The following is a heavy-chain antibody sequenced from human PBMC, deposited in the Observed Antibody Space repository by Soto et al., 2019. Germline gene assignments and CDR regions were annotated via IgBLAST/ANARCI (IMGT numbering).Heavy chain of an antibody. D-gene: IGHD3-10*01. J-gene: IGHJ4*02. V-gene: IGHV3-23*01. CDR3: AKGAYGSGTYDC. CDR1: GFTFSNYA. Sequence: EVQLLEYGGGLVQPGGSLRLSCAASGFTFSNYAMTWVRQSPGKGLEWVSHISASGGSISYADSVKGRFTIPRDNSKSTLYLQMNSLRAEDTDTYYCAKGAYGSGTYDCWGQGALVNVSS. CDR2: ISASGGSI.